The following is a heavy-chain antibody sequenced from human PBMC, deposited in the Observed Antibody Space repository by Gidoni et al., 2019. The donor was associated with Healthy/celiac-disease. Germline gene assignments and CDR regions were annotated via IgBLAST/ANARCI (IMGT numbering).Heavy chain of an antibody. CDR3: ARETYDSSVDY. Sequence: QVQLVQSGAAVKKPGASVKVPCKACDYTFTSYGISWVRQAPGQGLEWTGWISAYNGNTNSAQKLQGRVTMTTDTSTSTAYMELRSLRSDDTAVYYCARETYDSSVDYWGQGTLVTVSS. CDR2: ISAYNGNT. J-gene: IGHJ4*02. V-gene: IGHV1-18*04. CDR1: DYTFTSYG. D-gene: IGHD3-22*01.